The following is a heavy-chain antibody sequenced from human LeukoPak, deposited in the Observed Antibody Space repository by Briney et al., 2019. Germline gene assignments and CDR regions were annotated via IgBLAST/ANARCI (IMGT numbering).Heavy chain of an antibody. CDR1: GGSISSGSYY. CDR3: ARVAWGPFDY. CDR2: IYASGST. Sequence: PSQTLSLTCTVSGGSISSGSYYWSWIRQPAGRGLEWIGRIYASGSTNYNPSLKSRVTISVDTSKNQFSLKLSSVTAADTAVYYCARVAWGPFDYWGQGTLVTVSS. V-gene: IGHV4-61*02. D-gene: IGHD3-16*01. J-gene: IGHJ4*02.